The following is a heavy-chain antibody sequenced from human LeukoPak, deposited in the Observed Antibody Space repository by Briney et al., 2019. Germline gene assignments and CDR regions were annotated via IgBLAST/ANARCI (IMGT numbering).Heavy chain of an antibody. D-gene: IGHD5-24*01. V-gene: IGHV3-30*18. CDR1: GFTFSSYG. J-gene: IGHJ4*02. Sequence: GRSLRLSCAASGFTFSSYGMHWVRQAPGKGLEWVAVISYDGRNKYYADSVKGRFTISRDNSKNTLYLQMNSLRAEDTAVYYCAKDVGPRDGYFGYWGQGTLVTVSS. CDR2: ISYDGRNK. CDR3: AKDVGPRDGYFGY.